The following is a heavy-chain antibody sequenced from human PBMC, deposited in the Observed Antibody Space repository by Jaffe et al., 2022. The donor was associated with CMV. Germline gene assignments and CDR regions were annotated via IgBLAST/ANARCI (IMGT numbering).Heavy chain of an antibody. Sequence: EVQLVESGGGLVKPGGSLRLSCAASGFTFSSYSMNWVRQAPGKGLEWVSSISSSSSYIYYADSVKGRFTISRDNAKNSLYLQMNSLRAEDTAVYYCARGRTGSYHIPSAFDIWGQGTMVTVSS. J-gene: IGHJ3*02. D-gene: IGHD1-26*01. V-gene: IGHV3-21*01. CDR1: GFTFSSYS. CDR2: ISSSSSYI. CDR3: ARGRTGSYHIPSAFDI.